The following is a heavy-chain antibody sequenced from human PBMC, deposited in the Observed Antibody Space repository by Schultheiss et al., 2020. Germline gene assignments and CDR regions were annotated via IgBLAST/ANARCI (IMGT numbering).Heavy chain of an antibody. CDR2: INPNSGGT. J-gene: IGHJ5*02. CDR1: GYTFTSYY. CDR3: ARLTNESLGP. D-gene: IGHD1-1*01. V-gene: IGHV1-46*01. Sequence: ASVKVSCKASGYTFTSYYMHWVRQAPGQGLEWMGIINPNSGGTNYAQKLQGRVTMTTDTSTSTAYMELSSLRSEDTAVYYCARLTNESLGPWGQGTLVTVYS.